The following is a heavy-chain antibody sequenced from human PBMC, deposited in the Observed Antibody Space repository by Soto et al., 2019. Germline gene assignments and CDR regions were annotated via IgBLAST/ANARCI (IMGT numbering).Heavy chain of an antibody. CDR2: IYWDDDK. Sequence: QITLKESGPTLVKPTQTLTLTCTFSGFSLSTSGVGVGWIRQPPGKALEWLALIYWDDDKSYSPSLKSRLNITKDTSKNQVVLTMTNMDPVDTATYYCAHRIGTGTRDSAFDCWGQGTLVTVSS. CDR3: AHRIGTGTRDSAFDC. V-gene: IGHV2-5*02. J-gene: IGHJ4*02. CDR1: GFSLSTSGVG. D-gene: IGHD3-10*01.